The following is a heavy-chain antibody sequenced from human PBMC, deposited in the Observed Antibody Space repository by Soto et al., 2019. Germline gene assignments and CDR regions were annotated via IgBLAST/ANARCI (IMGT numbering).Heavy chain of an antibody. CDR1: GGSLTSYY. CDR2: VYYTGIA. Sequence: PSETLSLTCTVSGGSLTSYYWSWIRQPPGKGLEWIGFVYYTGIARYNPSLKSRVTISVDTSKNQFSLKLSSVTAADTAVYYCARPYSSSWYSSDYYGMDVWGKGTTVTVSS. V-gene: IGHV4-59*08. CDR3: ARPYSSSWYSSDYYGMDV. D-gene: IGHD6-13*01. J-gene: IGHJ6*04.